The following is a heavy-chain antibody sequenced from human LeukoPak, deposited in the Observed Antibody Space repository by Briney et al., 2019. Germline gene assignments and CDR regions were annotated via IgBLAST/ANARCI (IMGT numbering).Heavy chain of an antibody. CDR2: INQSGNT. V-gene: IGHV4-34*01. CDR1: GGSISSYY. J-gene: IGHJ4*02. Sequence: SETLSLTCTVSGGSISSYYWSWVRQPPGKGLEWIGEINQSGNTNYNPSLKSRVTISVDTSKNQFSLKLYSVTAADTAVYYCARAMSGYTSSWYFLSWGQGTLVTVSS. CDR3: ARAMSGYTSSWYFLS. D-gene: IGHD6-13*01.